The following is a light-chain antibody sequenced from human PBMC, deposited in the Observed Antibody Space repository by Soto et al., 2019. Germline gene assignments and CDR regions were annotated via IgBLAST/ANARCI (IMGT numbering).Light chain of an antibody. Sequence: QSALTQPASVSGSPGQSITISCTGTRSEVGYYNRVSWYQHHPGKAPKLIIYEVNKRPSGVSNRFSGSKSGNTASLTISGLQAENEADYYCCSYAGSSTYVFGTGTKLTVL. CDR3: CSYAGSSTYV. CDR2: EVN. V-gene: IGLV2-23*02. CDR1: RSEVGYYNR. J-gene: IGLJ1*01.